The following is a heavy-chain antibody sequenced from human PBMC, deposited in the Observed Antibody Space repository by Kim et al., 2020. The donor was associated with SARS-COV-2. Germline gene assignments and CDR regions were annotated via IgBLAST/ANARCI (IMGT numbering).Heavy chain of an antibody. D-gene: IGHD4-17*01. Sequence: GGSLRLSCLASGFSVASNYMHWVRQAPGKGLEWVSVVYGSGETTDYAGAAKGRFIISRDNSENTVFLQMNSLRADDTAVYYCTTGGGGDHRYYFVYWGQG. CDR2: VYGSGETT. J-gene: IGHJ4*02. V-gene: IGHV3-53*01. CDR1: GFSVASNY. CDR3: TTGGGGDHRYYFVY.